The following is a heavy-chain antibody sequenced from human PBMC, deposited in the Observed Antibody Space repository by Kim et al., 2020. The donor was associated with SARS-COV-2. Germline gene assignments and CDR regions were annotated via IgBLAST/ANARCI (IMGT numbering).Heavy chain of an antibody. V-gene: IGHV3-15*01. Sequence: TDYAAPGKGRFTISRDDSKNTVYLQMNSLKTEDTAVYYCITDFGDGYSGGWGQGTLVTVSS. D-gene: IGHD4-4*01. J-gene: IGHJ4*02. CDR3: ITDFGDGYSGG. CDR2: T.